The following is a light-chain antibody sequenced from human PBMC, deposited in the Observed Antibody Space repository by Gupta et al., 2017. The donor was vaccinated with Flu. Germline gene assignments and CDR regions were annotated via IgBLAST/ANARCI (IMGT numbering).Light chain of an antibody. CDR1: SSNIGAGYD. Sequence: RVTISCTGSSSNIGAGYDVHWYQQLPGTAPKLLIYGNSNRPSGVPDRFSGSKSGTSASLAITGLQAEDEADYYCQSYDSSLRGVFGTGTKVTVL. CDR3: QSYDSSLRGV. CDR2: GNS. V-gene: IGLV1-40*01. J-gene: IGLJ1*01.